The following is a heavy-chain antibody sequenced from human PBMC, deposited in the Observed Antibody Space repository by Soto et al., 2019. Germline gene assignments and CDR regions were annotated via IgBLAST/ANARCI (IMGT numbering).Heavy chain of an antibody. J-gene: IGHJ4*02. CDR3: ATAEVDY. Sequence: GGSLRLSCAVAGYTFRNHWMHWVRQAPGKGLEWVSRMNSDGSIINYKDSVKGRFTVSRDNAKNTLYLQMNSLRVEDTAVYYCATAEVDYWGPGTLVAVAS. CDR2: MNSDGSII. V-gene: IGHV3-74*01. CDR1: GYTFRNHW.